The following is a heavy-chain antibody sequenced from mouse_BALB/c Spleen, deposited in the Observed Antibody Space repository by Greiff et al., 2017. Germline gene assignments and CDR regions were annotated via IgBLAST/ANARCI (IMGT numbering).Heavy chain of an antibody. CDR2: INPSNGRT. Sequence: QVQLQQPGAELVKPGASVKLSCKASGYTFTSYWMHWVKQRPGQGLEWIGEINPSNGRTNYNEKFKSKATLTVDKSSSTAYMQLSSLTSEDSAVYYCARGEYGNYDYAMDYWGRGTSVTVSS. V-gene: IGHV1S81*02. D-gene: IGHD2-10*02. CDR1: GYTFTSYW. CDR3: ARGEYGNYDYAMDY. J-gene: IGHJ4*01.